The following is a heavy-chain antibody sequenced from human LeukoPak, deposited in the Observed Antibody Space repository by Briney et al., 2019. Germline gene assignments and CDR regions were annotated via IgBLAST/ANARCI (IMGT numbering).Heavy chain of an antibody. CDR1: GFTFSSYE. CDR3: ARSLGDYCTNGVCLYNWFDP. D-gene: IGHD2-8*01. V-gene: IGHV3-48*03. CDR2: ISSSGSTT. Sequence: PGGSLRLSCAASGFTFSSYEMNWVRQAPRKGLEWVSYISSSGSTTYYADSVKGRFTISRDTAKNSLYLQMNSLRAEDTAVYYCARSLGDYCTNGVCLYNWFDPWGQGTLVTVSS. J-gene: IGHJ5*02.